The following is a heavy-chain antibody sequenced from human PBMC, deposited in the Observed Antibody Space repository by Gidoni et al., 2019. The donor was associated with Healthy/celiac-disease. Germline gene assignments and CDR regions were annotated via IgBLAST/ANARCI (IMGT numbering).Heavy chain of an antibody. D-gene: IGHD6-13*01. J-gene: IGHJ4*02. V-gene: IGHV3-9*01. CDR2: ISWNSGSI. Sequence: EVQLVESGGGLVQPGRSLRLSCAASGFTFADYAMHWVRQAPGKGLEWVSGISWNSGSIGYADSVKGRFTISRDNAKNSLYLQMNSLRAEDTALYYCAKGPIAAAGTWDYFDYWGQGTLVTVSS. CDR3: AKGPIAAAGTWDYFDY. CDR1: GFTFADYA.